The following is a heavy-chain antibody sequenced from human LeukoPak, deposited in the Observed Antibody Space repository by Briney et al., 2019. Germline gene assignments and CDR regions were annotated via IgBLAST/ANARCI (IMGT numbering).Heavy chain of an antibody. Sequence: GGSLRLSCAASGYTFDGYWMHWVRQAPGKGLVWVSRINSDGSTTNYADSVMGRFTISRDNSKNTLYLQMDSLTAEDTAVYYCWVPATAGEGDYWGQGTLVTVSS. J-gene: IGHJ4*02. V-gene: IGHV3-74*01. D-gene: IGHD2-2*01. CDR1: GYTFDGYW. CDR2: INSDGSTT. CDR3: WVPATAGEGDY.